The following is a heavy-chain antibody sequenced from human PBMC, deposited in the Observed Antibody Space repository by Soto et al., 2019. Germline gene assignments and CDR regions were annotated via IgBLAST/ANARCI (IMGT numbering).Heavy chain of an antibody. J-gene: IGHJ6*02. D-gene: IGHD3-22*01. Sequence: GGSLRLSCAASGFTFSNAWMSWVRQAPGKGLEWVGRIKSKTDGGTTDYAAPVKGRFTISRDDSKNTLYLQMNSLKTEDTAVYYLPPPPYYYDSSGYYYYYGMDVWGQGTTVTVSS. CDR3: PPPPYYYDSSGYYYYYGMDV. CDR2: IKSKTDGGTT. V-gene: IGHV3-15*01. CDR1: GFTFSNAW.